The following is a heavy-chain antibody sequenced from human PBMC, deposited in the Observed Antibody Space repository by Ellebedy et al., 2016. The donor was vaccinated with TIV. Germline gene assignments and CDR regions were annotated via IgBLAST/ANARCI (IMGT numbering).Heavy chain of an antibody. J-gene: IGHJ6*02. V-gene: IGHV1-69*13. CDR1: GGTFSSYA. D-gene: IGHD2-15*01. Sequence: AASVKVSCKASGGTFSSYAISWVRQAPGQGLEWMGGIIPIFGTANYAQKFQGRVTITADESTSTAYMELSSLRSEDTAVYYCARDGCSGGNCGNNYYYYGMDVWGQGTTVTVSS. CDR3: ARDGCSGGNCGNNYYYYGMDV. CDR2: IIPIFGTA.